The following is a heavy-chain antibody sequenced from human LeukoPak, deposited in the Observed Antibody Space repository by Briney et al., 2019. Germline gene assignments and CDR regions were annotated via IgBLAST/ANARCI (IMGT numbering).Heavy chain of an antibody. CDR3: AKGVSSTYYPMKAFDI. CDR2: IYSGGNT. CDR1: GFSVSSNH. Sequence: GGSLRLSCAASGFSVSSNHMSWVRQAPGKGLEWVSVIYSGGNTHYADSVKGRFTISRDNSKNTLYLQINSLRAEDTAVYYCAKGVSSTYYPMKAFDIWGQGTMVTVSS. J-gene: IGHJ3*02. D-gene: IGHD2-2*01. V-gene: IGHV3-53*01.